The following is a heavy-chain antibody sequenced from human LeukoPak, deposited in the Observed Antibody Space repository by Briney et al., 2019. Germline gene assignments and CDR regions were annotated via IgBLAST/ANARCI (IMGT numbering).Heavy chain of an antibody. Sequence: SQTLSLTCAISGDSVSSNSAAWNWIRQSPSRGLEWLGRTYYRSKWYNDYAVSVKSRITINPDTSKNQISLQLNSVTPEDTAVYYCAREFYYYDSSGYADYWGQGTLVTVSS. CDR3: AREFYYYDSSGYADY. CDR2: TYYRSKWYN. V-gene: IGHV6-1*01. J-gene: IGHJ4*02. D-gene: IGHD3-22*01. CDR1: GDSVSSNSAA.